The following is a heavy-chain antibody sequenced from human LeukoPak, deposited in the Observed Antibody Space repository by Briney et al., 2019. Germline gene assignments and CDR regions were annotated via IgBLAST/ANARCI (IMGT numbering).Heavy chain of an antibody. CDR1: GLTFGNYA. D-gene: IGHD6-19*01. CDR3: AKGFAAVAGWRYFDY. Sequence: GGSLRLSCAASGLTFGNYAMTWVLQAPGKGLEWVSSISGTGGDTFYADSVKARFTISRDNYKNTLYLQMSSLRAEDTAVYYCAKGFAAVAGWRYFDYWGQGTLVTVSS. CDR2: ISGTGGDT. V-gene: IGHV3-23*01. J-gene: IGHJ4*02.